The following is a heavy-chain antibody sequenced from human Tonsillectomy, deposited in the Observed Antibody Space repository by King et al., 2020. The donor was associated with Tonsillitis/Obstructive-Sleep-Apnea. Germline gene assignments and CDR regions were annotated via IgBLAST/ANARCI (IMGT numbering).Heavy chain of an antibody. Sequence: VQLLESGGGVVQPGRSLRLSCAASGFTFSSYGMHWVRQAPGKGLEWVAVIWYDGSNKYYADSVKGRFTISRDNSKNTLYLQMNSLRAEDTAVYYCAIEYGSALYYFDYWGQGTPVTVSS. CDR1: GFTFSSYG. D-gene: IGHD3-10*01. CDR3: AIEYGSALYYFDY. V-gene: IGHV3-33*01. J-gene: IGHJ4*02. CDR2: IWYDGSNK.